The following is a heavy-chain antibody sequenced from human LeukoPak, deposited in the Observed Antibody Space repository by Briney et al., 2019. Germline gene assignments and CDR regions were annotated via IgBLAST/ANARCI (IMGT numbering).Heavy chain of an antibody. J-gene: IGHJ4*02. V-gene: IGHV1-2*06. CDR3: ARKDNNCFGSGSYPPDY. CDR1: GYTFTDYD. CDR2: INPKSGST. D-gene: IGHD3-10*01. Sequence: GASVKVSCKASGYTFTDYDIHWVRQAPGQGLQWMGRINPKSGSTHYAQKFEDRVTMTRDVFINTAYMELSRLRPEDTAFYYFARKDNNCFGSGSYPPDYWGQGTLVIVSS.